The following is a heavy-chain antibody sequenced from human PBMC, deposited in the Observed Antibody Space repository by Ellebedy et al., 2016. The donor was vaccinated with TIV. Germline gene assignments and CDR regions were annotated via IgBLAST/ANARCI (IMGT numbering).Heavy chain of an antibody. D-gene: IGHD5-18*01. J-gene: IGHJ5*02. Sequence: SETLSLTXTVSGGSISSGDYYWSWIRQPPGKGLEWIGYIYYSGSTYYNPSLKSRVTISVDTSKNQFSLKLSSVTAADTAVYYCARERSRMYSYGFGAWGQGTLVTVSS. V-gene: IGHV4-30-4*01. CDR3: ARERSRMYSYGFGA. CDR2: IYYSGST. CDR1: GGSISSGDYY.